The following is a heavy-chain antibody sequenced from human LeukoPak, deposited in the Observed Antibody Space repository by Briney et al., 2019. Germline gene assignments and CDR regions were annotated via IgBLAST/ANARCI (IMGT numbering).Heavy chain of an antibody. V-gene: IGHV4-59*01. CDR2: IYYSGST. CDR1: GGSISSYY. J-gene: IGHJ4*02. CDR3: ARGPPSSGYYPYYFDY. Sequence: SETLSLTCTVSGGSISSYYWSWIRQPPGKGLEWIGYIYYSGSTNYNPSLKSRVTISVDTSKNQFSLKLSPVTAADTAVYYCARGPPSSGYYPYYFDYWGQGTLVTVSS. D-gene: IGHD3-22*01.